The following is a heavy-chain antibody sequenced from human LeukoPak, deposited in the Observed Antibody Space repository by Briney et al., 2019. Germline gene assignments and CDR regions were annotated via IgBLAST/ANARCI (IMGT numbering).Heavy chain of an antibody. D-gene: IGHD6-19*01. CDR1: GYTFTSYG. CDR2: ISPFNGNT. J-gene: IGHJ4*02. V-gene: IGHV1-18*04. Sequence: ASVKISCKASGYTFTSYGISWVRQAPGQGLEWMGWISPFNGNTNYAQKHQDRVTMTTDKSTSTAYLEVRSLRSGDTAVYYCARGAPAYSSGWYFVLWGQGILVTVSS. CDR3: ARGAPAYSSGWYFVL.